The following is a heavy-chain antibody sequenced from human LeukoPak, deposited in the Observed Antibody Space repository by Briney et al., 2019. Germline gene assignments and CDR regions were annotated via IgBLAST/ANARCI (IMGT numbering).Heavy chain of an antibody. D-gene: IGHD6-13*01. CDR2: ISSDSSYI. V-gene: IGHV3-21*01. CDR3: ARASWGSSSWYRFDY. Sequence: GSLRLSCAASGFTFSSYIMNWVRQAPGKGLEWVSSISSDSSYIYYADSVKGRFTISRDNAKNSLYLQMNSLRGEDTAVYYCARASWGSSSWYRFDYWGQGTLVTVSS. CDR1: GFTFSSYI. J-gene: IGHJ4*02.